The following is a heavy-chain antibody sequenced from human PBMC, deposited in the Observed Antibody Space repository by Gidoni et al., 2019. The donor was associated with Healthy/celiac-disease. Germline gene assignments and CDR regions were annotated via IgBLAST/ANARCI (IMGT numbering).Heavy chain of an antibody. V-gene: IGHV1-69*01. CDR2: IIPIFGTA. D-gene: IGHD2-2*02. J-gene: IGHJ6*02. Sequence: QVQLVQSGAEVKKPGSSVKVSCKASGGTFSSYAISWVRQAPGQGLEWMGGIIPIFGTANYAQKFQGRVTITADESTSTAYMELSSLRSEDTAVYYCAGAHCSSTSCYTYYYYYGMDVWGQGTTVTVSS. CDR3: AGAHCSSTSCYTYYYYYGMDV. CDR1: GGTFSSYA.